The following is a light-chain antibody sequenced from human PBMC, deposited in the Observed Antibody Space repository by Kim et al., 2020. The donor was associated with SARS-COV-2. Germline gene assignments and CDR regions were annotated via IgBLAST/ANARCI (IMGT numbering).Light chain of an antibody. CDR2: GNS. Sequence: RATLSSTRSTSHIDAAYDLHWYHHLPGTAPKLLIYGNSKRPSGVPDRFSGSKSGTSASLAITGLQAEDEADYYCQSYDSSLSGWVFGGGTQLTVL. V-gene: IGLV1-40*01. J-gene: IGLJ3*02. CDR3: QSYDSSLSGWV. CDR1: TSHIDAAYD.